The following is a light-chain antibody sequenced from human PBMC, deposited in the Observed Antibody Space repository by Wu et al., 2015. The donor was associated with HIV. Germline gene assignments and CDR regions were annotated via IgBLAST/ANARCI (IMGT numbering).Light chain of an antibody. Sequence: EIVLTQSPGTLSLSPGERATLSCRASQNVFSGHVAWYQQKPNQTPRLLIYGGSIRAAGLPDRFSGSGSGADFTLTISRLEPEDSAMYYCQQFDNSPFTFGQGTRLEIK. CDR2: GGS. CDR1: QNVFSGH. CDR3: QQFDNSPFT. V-gene: IGKV3-20*01. J-gene: IGKJ2*01.